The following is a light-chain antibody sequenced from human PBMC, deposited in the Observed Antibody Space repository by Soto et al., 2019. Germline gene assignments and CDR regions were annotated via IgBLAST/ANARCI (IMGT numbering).Light chain of an antibody. J-gene: IGKJ1*01. CDR3: QQSFNTPPT. Sequence: DIQMTQSPSSLSASVGGSVTITCRATQSLSNHLNWYQQQSGKAPKLLIYAASTLQRGVPSRFSGFGSGTDFTLTISSLRPEDVATYYCQQSFNTPPTFGRGTKVEIK. CDR1: QSLSNH. V-gene: IGKV1-39*01. CDR2: AAS.